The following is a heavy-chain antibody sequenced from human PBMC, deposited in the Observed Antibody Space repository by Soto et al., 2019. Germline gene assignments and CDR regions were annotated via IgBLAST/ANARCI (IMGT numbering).Heavy chain of an antibody. CDR1: GYTFTNYW. CDR3: ARLGESSDWYIADISFVS. CDR2: INPADSDI. J-gene: IGHJ5*02. D-gene: IGHD6-19*01. V-gene: IGHV5-51*01. Sequence: GESLKISCQTSGYTFTNYWIGWVRQMPGKGLEWLGIINPADSDIRYNPSFEGKVTISVDKSISTAFLQWNSLQAADTATYYCARLGESSDWYIADISFVSWGQGTLVSVSS.